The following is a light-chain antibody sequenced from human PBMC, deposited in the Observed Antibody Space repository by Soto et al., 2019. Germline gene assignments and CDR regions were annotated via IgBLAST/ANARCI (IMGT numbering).Light chain of an antibody. CDR2: TGS. J-gene: IGKJ2*01. CDR1: QSISTW. Sequence: DIQMTQFPSTLSASIGDRVTITCRASQSISTWLAWYQQKAGKAPKLLIYTGSSLETGVPSRFSGSGSGTEFTLTISSLQPDDFATYYCQHYNRYSPYTFGQGTRLEIK. CDR3: QHYNRYSPYT. V-gene: IGKV1-5*03.